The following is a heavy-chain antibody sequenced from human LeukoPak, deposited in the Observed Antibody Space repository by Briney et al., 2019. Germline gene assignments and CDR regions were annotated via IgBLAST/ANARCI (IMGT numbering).Heavy chain of an antibody. V-gene: IGHV1-8*02. CDR1: GGTFSSYA. D-gene: IGHD6-19*01. CDR2: MNPNSGNT. Sequence: VASVKVSCKASGGTFSSYAISWVRQATGQGLEWMGWMNPNSGNTGYAQKFQGRVTMTRNTSISTAYMELSSLRSEDTAVYYCARGPRYSSGWYVVEVSGSGFDYWGQGTLVTVSS. CDR3: ARGPRYSSGWYVVEVSGSGFDY. J-gene: IGHJ4*02.